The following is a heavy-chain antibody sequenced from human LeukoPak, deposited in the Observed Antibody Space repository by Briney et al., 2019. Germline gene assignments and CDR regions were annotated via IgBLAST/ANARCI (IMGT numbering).Heavy chain of an antibody. CDR3: ARHYPEAAAGTFDY. CDR2: IYYSGST. J-gene: IGHJ4*02. CDR1: GGSISSSSYY. Sequence: SETLSLTCTVSGGSISSSSYYWSWIRQPPGKGLEWNGYIYYSGSTNYSPSLKSRVTISADTSKNQFSLKLSSVTAADTAVYYCARHYPEAAAGTFDYWGQGTLVTVSS. V-gene: IGHV4-61*05. D-gene: IGHD6-13*01.